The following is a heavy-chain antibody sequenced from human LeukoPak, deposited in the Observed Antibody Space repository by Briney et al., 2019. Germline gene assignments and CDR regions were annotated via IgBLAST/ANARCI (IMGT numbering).Heavy chain of an antibody. CDR3: ARDKPGSSSYDY. J-gene: IGHJ4*02. CDR2: VYYSGRT. CDR1: GGSISSSGYY. D-gene: IGHD6-6*01. V-gene: IGHV4-39*02. Sequence: PSETLSLTCTVSGGSISSSGYYGGWLRQPPGKGLEWIGSVYYSGRTYYTPSLRSRVTISGDTSKNQFSLKLYSVTAADTAVYFCARDKPGSSSYDYWGQGTLVTVSS.